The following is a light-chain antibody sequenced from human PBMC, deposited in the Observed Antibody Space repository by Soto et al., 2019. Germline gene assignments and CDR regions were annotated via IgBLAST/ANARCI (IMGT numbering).Light chain of an antibody. CDR1: SSDIGSYNH. J-gene: IGLJ1*01. V-gene: IGLV2-14*03. CDR3: ISYTDRQSYL. CDR2: AVS. Sequence: QSFLTRPASVSGSPGQSITISCSGTSSDIGSYNHVAWYQQFPGKSPKLMIYAVSDRPSGVSDRFSGSKSGITASLTISGLQTEDEADYYCISYTDRQSYLFGTGTKVTVL.